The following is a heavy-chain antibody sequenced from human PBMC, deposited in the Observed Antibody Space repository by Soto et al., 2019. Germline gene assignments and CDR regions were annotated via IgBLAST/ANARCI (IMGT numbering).Heavy chain of an antibody. D-gene: IGHD3-22*01. Sequence: VQLVDSGGGLVQPGGSLRLSCAASGFTFSDYWMSWVRQAPGKGLEWVANIKQDGSEKYYVDSVKGRITISRDNTSNSLYLQRNGLRAEDTAVYFCARVARRDSRYSQADYWGQGTLVTVSS. CDR1: GFTFSDYW. J-gene: IGHJ4*02. V-gene: IGHV3-7*01. CDR3: ARVARRDSRYSQADY. CDR2: IKQDGSEK.